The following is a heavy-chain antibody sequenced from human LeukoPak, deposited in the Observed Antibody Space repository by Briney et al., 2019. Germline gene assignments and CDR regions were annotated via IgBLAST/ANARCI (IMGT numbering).Heavy chain of an antibody. CDR1: GFTFSYYW. Sequence: GGSLRLSCAASGFTFSYYWMHWVRQAPGKGLVWVSRINSEGTSTSFADSVKGRFTVSRDNAKNTLYLQMNSLRPEDTAVYYCVRSYSDLTGYYNHFDYWGQGNLVTVSS. CDR3: VRSYSDLTGYYNHFDY. V-gene: IGHV3-74*01. CDR2: INSEGTST. D-gene: IGHD3-9*01. J-gene: IGHJ4*02.